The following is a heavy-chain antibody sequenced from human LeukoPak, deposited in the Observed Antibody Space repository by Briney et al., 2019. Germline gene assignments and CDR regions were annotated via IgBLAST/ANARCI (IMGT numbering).Heavy chain of an antibody. Sequence: ASVNVSCNASGYTFTSYGISWVRQAPAPGLEWMGWISAYNGNTNYAQKHHGRVTMTTDTSTSTAYMELWGLRSDDTAVYYCSRVAAAGFHHNWFDPWGKGTLDSVS. J-gene: IGHJ5*02. CDR1: GYTFTSYG. D-gene: IGHD6-13*01. V-gene: IGHV1-18*01. CDR2: ISAYNGNT. CDR3: SRVAAAGFHHNWFDP.